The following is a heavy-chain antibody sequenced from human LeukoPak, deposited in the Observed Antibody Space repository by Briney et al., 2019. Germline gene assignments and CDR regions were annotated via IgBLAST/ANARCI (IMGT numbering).Heavy chain of an antibody. CDR2: ISGSGDKT. Sequence: GGSLRLSCAASGFTFSSYAMSWVRQAPGKGLEWVSAISGSGDKTYYADSVKGRFTISRDNSKSTLYLQMNSLRAEDTAVYYCAKYSSSYSFDYWGQGTLVTVSS. V-gene: IGHV3-23*01. CDR1: GFTFSSYA. CDR3: AKYSSSYSFDY. D-gene: IGHD6-6*01. J-gene: IGHJ4*02.